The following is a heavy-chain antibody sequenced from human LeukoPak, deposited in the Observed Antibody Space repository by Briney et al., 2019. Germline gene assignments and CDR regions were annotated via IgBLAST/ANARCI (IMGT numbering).Heavy chain of an antibody. CDR1: GYSLSSGYY. Sequence: SETLSLTCTVSGYSLSSGYYWGWIRPPPGKGREWIGYIYYSGSTNYNPSPKSRVTISVDTSKNQFSLKLSSVTAADTAVYYCARDRYGETFDYWGQGPLVTVSS. V-gene: IGHV4-61*01. D-gene: IGHD4-17*01. CDR3: ARDRYGETFDY. CDR2: IYYSGST. J-gene: IGHJ4*02.